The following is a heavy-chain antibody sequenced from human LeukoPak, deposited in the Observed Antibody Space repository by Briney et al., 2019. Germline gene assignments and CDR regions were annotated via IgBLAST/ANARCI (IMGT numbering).Heavy chain of an antibody. CDR3: ARDRLITIFGVVKPLLQFDP. Sequence: ASEKVSCKASGGIFISYVISWVRQAPGQGLEWMGGIIPIFGTANYAQKFQGRVTITADESTSTAYMELSSLRSEDTAVYYCARDRLITIFGVVKPLLQFDPWGQGTLVTVSS. J-gene: IGHJ5*02. V-gene: IGHV1-69*13. D-gene: IGHD3-3*01. CDR2: IIPIFGTA. CDR1: GGIFISYV.